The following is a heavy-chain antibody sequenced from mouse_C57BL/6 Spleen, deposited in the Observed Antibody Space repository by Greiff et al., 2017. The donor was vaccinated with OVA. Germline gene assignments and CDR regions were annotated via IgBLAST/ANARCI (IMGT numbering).Heavy chain of an antibody. Sequence: VQLQQPGAELVKPGASVKMSCKASGYTFTSYWITWVKQRPGQGLEWIGDIYPGSGSTNYNEKFKSKATLTVDTSSSTAYMQLSSLTSEDSAVYYCAERGGYYLPFDYWGQGTTLTVSS. V-gene: IGHV1-55*01. D-gene: IGHD2-3*01. CDR2: IYPGSGST. CDR1: GYTFTSYW. CDR3: AERGGYYLPFDY. J-gene: IGHJ2*01.